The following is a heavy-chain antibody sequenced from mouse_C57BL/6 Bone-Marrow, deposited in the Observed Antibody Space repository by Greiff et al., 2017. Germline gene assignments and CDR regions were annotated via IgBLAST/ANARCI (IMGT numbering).Heavy chain of an antibody. CDR3: ARYCGYYVGWYFDV. Sequence: VQLQQSGAELARPGASVKLSCKASGYTFTSYGISWVKQRTGQGLEWIGEIYPRSGNTYYNEKFKGKATLTADKSSSTAYMELRSLTSEDSAVFFGARYCGYYVGWYFDVWGTGTTVTVSS. CDR1: GYTFTSYG. D-gene: IGHD2-3*01. CDR2: IYPRSGNT. J-gene: IGHJ1*03. V-gene: IGHV1-81*01.